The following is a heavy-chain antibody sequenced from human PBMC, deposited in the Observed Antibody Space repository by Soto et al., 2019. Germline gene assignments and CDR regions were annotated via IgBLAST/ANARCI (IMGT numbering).Heavy chain of an antibody. Sequence: GGSLRLSCAASGFTFSSYAMSWVRQAPGKGLEWVSAISGSGGSTYYADSVKGRFTISRDNSKNTLYLQMNSLRAEDTAVYYCAKVDYYDSSGYLRAFDIWGQGTMVTVSS. D-gene: IGHD3-22*01. CDR3: AKVDYYDSSGYLRAFDI. CDR1: GFTFSSYA. J-gene: IGHJ3*02. CDR2: ISGSGGST. V-gene: IGHV3-23*01.